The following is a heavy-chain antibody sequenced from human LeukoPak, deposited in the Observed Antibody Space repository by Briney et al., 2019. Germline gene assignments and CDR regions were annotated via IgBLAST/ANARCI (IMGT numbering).Heavy chain of an antibody. D-gene: IGHD5-12*01. CDR3: ARGSSCGYDLYST. V-gene: IGHV3-21*01. J-gene: IGHJ5*02. CDR1: GFTFKNYA. CDR2: ISSSSSYI. Sequence: GGSLRLSCAASGFTFKNYAMSWVRQAPGKGLEWVSSISSSSSYIYYADSVKGRFTISRDNAKNSLYLQMNSLRAEDTAVYYCARGSSCGYDLYSTWGQGTLVTVSS.